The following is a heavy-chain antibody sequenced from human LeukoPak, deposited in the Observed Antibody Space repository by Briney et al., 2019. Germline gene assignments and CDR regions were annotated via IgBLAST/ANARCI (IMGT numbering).Heavy chain of an antibody. D-gene: IGHD3-10*01. CDR2: ISGSGGST. J-gene: IGHJ5*02. Sequence: GGSLRLSCAASRFTFSSYGMSWVRQAPGKGLEWVSAISGSGGSTYYADSVKGRFTISRDNAKNSLYLQMNSLRAEDTAVYYCARDLLFVGSGSFDPWGQGTLVTVSS. CDR3: ARDLLFVGSGSFDP. V-gene: IGHV3-23*01. CDR1: RFTFSSYG.